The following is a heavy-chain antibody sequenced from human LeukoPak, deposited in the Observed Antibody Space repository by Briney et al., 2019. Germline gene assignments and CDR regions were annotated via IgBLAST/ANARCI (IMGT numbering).Heavy chain of an antibody. D-gene: IGHD3-22*01. CDR2: INPSGGSA. CDR3: ARKGGYDSSGYYYGY. V-gene: IGHV1-46*01. J-gene: IGHJ4*02. CDR1: GYTFTSYY. Sequence: ASVKVSCKASGYTFTSYYMHWVRQAPGQGLEWMGTINPSGGSASYAQKFQGRVTMTRDTSTSTVYMELSSLRSEDTAVYYCARKGGYDSSGYYYGYWGQGTLVTVSS.